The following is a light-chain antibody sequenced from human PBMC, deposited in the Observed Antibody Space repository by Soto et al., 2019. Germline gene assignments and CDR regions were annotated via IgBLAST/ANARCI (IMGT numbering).Light chain of an antibody. CDR1: PSVSNNY. CDR3: QQYGSYPGLVT. V-gene: IGKV3-20*01. Sequence: EIVLPQSPGSLSLSPGERATLSCRASPSVSNNYLTWYKPKPGQAPRLLIYGASSRATGIPDRFSGSGSGTDFTLTMSRLEAADFALYYCQQYGSYPGLVTFGPGTKVDSK. J-gene: IGKJ3*01. CDR2: GAS.